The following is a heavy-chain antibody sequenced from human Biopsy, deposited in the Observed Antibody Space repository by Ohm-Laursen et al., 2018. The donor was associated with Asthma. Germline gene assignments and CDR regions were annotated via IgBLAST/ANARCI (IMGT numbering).Heavy chain of an antibody. D-gene: IGHD4-17*01. CDR1: RFTYE. CDR2: ISSSSSTI. J-gene: IGHJ4*02. CDR3: ARPRWGPYGY. V-gene: IGHV3-48*02. Sequence: SLSLSCAASRFTYEMHWVRQAPGKGLEWVSYISSSSSTIYYADSVKGRFTISRDNAKNSLYLQMNSLRDEDTAVYYCARPRWGPYGYWGQGTLVTVSS.